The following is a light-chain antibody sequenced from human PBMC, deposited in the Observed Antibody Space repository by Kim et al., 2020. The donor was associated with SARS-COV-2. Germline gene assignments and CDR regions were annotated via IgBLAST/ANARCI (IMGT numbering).Light chain of an antibody. Sequence: SYELTQPPSVSVSPGQTASITCSGDKLGDKYVCWYQQKPGQSPAPVIFQDTKRPSGIPERFSGSKSGNTATLTISGTQPTDEAYYYCQVWDSSTKGVFAG. V-gene: IGLV3-1*01. CDR2: QDT. J-gene: IGLJ3*02. CDR3: QVWDSSTKGV. CDR1: KLGDKY.